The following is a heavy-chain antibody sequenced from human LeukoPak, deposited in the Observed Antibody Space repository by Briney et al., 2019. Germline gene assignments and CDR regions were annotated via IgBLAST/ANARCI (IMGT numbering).Heavy chain of an antibody. CDR1: GFTSSSYW. CDR2: IKQDGNEK. D-gene: IGHD3-22*01. J-gene: IGHJ4*02. V-gene: IGHV3-7*01. CDR3: ARGFDSRFFDY. Sequence: PGGSLRLSCAASGFTSSSYWMTWVRQAPGKGLEWLANIKQDGNEKYYVDSVKGRFTISRDNAKNSLYLQMNSLRAEDTAVYYCARGFDSRFFDYWGQGTLVTVSS.